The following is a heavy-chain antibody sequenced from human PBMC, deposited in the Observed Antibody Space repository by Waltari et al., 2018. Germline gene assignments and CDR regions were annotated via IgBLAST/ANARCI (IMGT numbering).Heavy chain of an antibody. J-gene: IGHJ4*02. CDR1: GLITSDYA. CDR2: IRSRFKDDET. Sequence: EVQLVECGGALFQPGGSLKLAGAASGLITSDYAIHRVRQASGKGLEWVGRIRSRFKDDETAYAESAQGRFTISRDDSKNTAYLEMNSLKTDDTAVYYCIRPFEMGIDWGQGTQVTVSS. V-gene: IGHV3-73*01. CDR3: IRPFEMGID. D-gene: IGHD7-27*01.